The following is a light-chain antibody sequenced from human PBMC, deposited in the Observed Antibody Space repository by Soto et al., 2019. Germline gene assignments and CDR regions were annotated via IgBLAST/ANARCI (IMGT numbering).Light chain of an antibody. Sequence: QSALTQPASVSGSPGQSITISCIGTSSDVGGYNLVSWYQQHPGKAPKLMIYEVSNRPSGVSTRFSGSKSGNTASLTISGLQAEDEADYYCFSYRSTGILLFGGGTKLTVL. CDR2: EVS. J-gene: IGLJ2*01. CDR3: FSYRSTGILL. CDR1: SSDVGGYNL. V-gene: IGLV2-14*01.